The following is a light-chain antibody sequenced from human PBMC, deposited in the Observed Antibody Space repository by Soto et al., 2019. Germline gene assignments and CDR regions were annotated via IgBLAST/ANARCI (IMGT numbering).Light chain of an antibody. CDR2: AAS. CDR1: QTIRID. Sequence: DIQVTQSPSSLSASVGDRVTITCRASQTIRIDLNWYQQKPGKAPNLLIYAASSLQSGVPSRFSGSGSGTDFTLNISSLQPEDFATYYCQQSYNTPYTFGQGTKLDFK. V-gene: IGKV1-39*01. CDR3: QQSYNTPYT. J-gene: IGKJ2*01.